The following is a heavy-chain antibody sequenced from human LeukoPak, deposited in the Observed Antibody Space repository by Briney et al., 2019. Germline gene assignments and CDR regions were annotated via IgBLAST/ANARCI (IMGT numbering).Heavy chain of an antibody. CDR1: GGSFSGYY. J-gene: IGHJ5*02. CDR3: ARERRDGYNSHWFDP. CDR2: INHSGST. D-gene: IGHD5-24*01. V-gene: IGHV4-34*01. Sequence: SETLSLTCAVYGGSFSGYYWSWIRQPPGKGLEWIGEINHSGSTNYNPSLKSRVTISVDTSKNQFSLKLSSVTAADTAVYYCARERRDGYNSHWFDPWGQGTLVTVSS.